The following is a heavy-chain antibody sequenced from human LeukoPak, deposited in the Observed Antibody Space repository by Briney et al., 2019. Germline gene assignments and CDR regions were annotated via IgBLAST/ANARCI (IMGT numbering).Heavy chain of an antibody. Sequence: ASVKVSCKASGGTFSSYAISWVRQAPGQGLEWMGIINPSGGSTSYAQKFQGRVTMTRDTSTSTVYMELSSLRSEDTAVYYCASARDGYTQMNYWGQGTLVTVSS. J-gene: IGHJ4*02. CDR3: ASARDGYTQMNY. D-gene: IGHD5-24*01. CDR2: INPSGGST. V-gene: IGHV1-46*01. CDR1: GGTFSSYA.